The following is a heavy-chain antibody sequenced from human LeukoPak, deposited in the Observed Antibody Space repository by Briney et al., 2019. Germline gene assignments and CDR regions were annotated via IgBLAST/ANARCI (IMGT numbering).Heavy chain of an antibody. CDR3: ARGGGANYYDSSGYYLYYYYGMDV. Sequence: SETLSLTCTVSGGSISSSSYYWGWIRQPPGKGLEWIGSIYYSGSTYYNPSLKSRVTISVDTSKNQFSLKLSSVTAADTAVYYCARGGGANYYDSSGYYLYYYYGMDVWGQGTTVTVSS. J-gene: IGHJ6*02. CDR1: GGSISSSSYY. D-gene: IGHD3-22*01. V-gene: IGHV4-39*07. CDR2: IYYSGST.